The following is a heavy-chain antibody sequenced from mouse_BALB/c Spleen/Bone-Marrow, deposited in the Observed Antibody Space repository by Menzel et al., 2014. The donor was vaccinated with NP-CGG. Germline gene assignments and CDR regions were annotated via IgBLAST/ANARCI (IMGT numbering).Heavy chain of an antibody. CDR1: GFSLTTYG. CDR2: IWSSGST. Sequence: VQLQESGPGLVQPSQSLSITCTVSGFSLTTYGVHWVRQSPGKGLEWLGVIWSSGSTDYNAAFISRLSISKDNSKSXVFFKMNSPQANDTAIYYCARINYGSRRYWYFDVWGAGTTVTVSS. J-gene: IGHJ1*01. V-gene: IGHV2-2*02. CDR3: ARINYGSRRYWYFDV. D-gene: IGHD1-1*01.